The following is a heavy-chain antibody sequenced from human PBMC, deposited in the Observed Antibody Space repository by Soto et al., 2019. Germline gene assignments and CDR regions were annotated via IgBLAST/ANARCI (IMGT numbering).Heavy chain of an antibody. D-gene: IGHD3-10*01. J-gene: IGHJ5*02. Sequence: QQTLSLTCAGSGGTISSSNWWSWVRQPPGKGLEWIGEIYHSGSTNYNPSLKSRVTISVDKSKNQFSLKLSSVTAADTAVYYFSRVFALVRGVINWFDHWGQVRLVTIS. CDR2: IYHSGST. V-gene: IGHV4-4*03. CDR3: SRVFALVRGVINWFDH. CDR1: GGTISSSNW.